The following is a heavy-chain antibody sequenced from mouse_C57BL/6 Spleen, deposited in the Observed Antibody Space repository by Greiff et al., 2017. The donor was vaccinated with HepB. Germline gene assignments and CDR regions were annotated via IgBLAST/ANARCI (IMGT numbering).Heavy chain of an antibody. D-gene: IGHD2-4*01. J-gene: IGHJ3*01. CDR3: ARAGYDYDVWFAY. V-gene: IGHV1-18*01. CDR1: GYTFTDYN. CDR2: INPNNGGT. Sequence: EVQLQQSGPELVKPGASVKIPCKASGYTFTDYNMDWVKQSHGKSLEWIGDINPNNGGTIYNQKFKGKATLPVDKSSSTAYMELRSLASEETAVDYCARAGYDYDVWFAYWGQGTLVTVSA.